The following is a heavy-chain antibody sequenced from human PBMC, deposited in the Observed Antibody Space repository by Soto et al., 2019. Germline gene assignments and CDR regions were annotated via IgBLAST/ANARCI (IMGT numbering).Heavy chain of an antibody. CDR3: AKDRRSGTDIVVVPAAPSGFDP. Sequence: GGSLRLSCAASGFTFSSCAMSWVRQAPGKGLEWVSAISGSGGSTYYADSVKGRFTISRDNSKNTLYLQMNSLRAEDTAVYYCAKDRRSGTDIVVVPAAPSGFDPWGQGTLVTVSS. D-gene: IGHD2-2*01. V-gene: IGHV3-23*01. J-gene: IGHJ5*02. CDR1: GFTFSSCA. CDR2: ISGSGGST.